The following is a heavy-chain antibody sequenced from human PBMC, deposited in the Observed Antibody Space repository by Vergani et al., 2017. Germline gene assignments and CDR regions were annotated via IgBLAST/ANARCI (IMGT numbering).Heavy chain of an antibody. D-gene: IGHD3-22*01. Sequence: QIHLVQSGGEVKKPGASVKVSCKASGYIFSNYGIIWVRQAPGQRLEWVGWVSGYNGDTNYAQKFQGRVTMTKDTSTSTAYMEVRSLRSDDTAVYYCTRGWYYDSIAYWAYWGQGTLVTVSS. CDR2: VSGYNGDT. CDR3: TRGWYYDSIAYWAY. CDR1: GYIFSNYG. J-gene: IGHJ4*02. V-gene: IGHV1-18*01.